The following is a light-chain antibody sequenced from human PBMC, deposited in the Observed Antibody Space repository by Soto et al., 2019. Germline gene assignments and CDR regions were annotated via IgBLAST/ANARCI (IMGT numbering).Light chain of an antibody. Sequence: DIQTTQSPSTMSASVGDRVTITCRASQSINTWLAWYQQKPGTVPKLLIYEASTLESGVPSRFSGSRSGTEFTLTVSSLQPDDCATYYCQQYNDSFRYTFGQGTKVDIK. CDR3: QQYNDSFRYT. CDR1: QSINTW. CDR2: EAS. V-gene: IGKV1-5*03. J-gene: IGKJ2*01.